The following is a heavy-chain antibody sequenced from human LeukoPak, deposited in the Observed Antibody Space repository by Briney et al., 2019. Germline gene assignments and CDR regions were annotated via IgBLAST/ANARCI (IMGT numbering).Heavy chain of an antibody. CDR3: ARCGTPNNYYYYGMDV. D-gene: IGHD1-26*01. J-gene: IGHJ6*02. V-gene: IGHV3-64D*09. CDR2: ISDSGGST. CDR1: GFPFSSYA. Sequence: PGGSLRLSCSASGFPFSSYAMHWVRQAPGKGLEYVSAISDSGGSTYYADSVKGRFAISRDNSKNTLYLQMSSLRAEDTAVYYCARCGTPNNYYYYGMDVRGQGTTVTVSS.